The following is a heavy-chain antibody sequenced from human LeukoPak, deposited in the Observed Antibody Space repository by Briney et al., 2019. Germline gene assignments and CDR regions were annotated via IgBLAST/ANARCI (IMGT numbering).Heavy chain of an antibody. CDR3: ARDLMYYYGSGSSHCFDY. Sequence: PGGSLRLSCAASGFTFSSYSMNWVRQAPGKGLEWVSSISSVSTIYYADSVKGRFTISRDNAKNSLYLQMNSLRAEDTALYYCARDLMYYYGSGSSHCFDYWGQGTLVTVSS. CDR1: GFTFSSYS. D-gene: IGHD3-10*01. J-gene: IGHJ4*02. V-gene: IGHV3-21*04. CDR2: ISSVSTI.